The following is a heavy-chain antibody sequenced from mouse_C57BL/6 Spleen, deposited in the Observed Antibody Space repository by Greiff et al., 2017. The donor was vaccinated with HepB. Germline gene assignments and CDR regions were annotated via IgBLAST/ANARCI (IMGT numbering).Heavy chain of an antibody. D-gene: IGHD2-5*01. Sequence: EVQLVESGGDLVKPGGSLKLSCAASGFTFSSYGMSWVRQTPDKRLEWVATISSGGSYTYYPDSVKGRFTISRDNAKNTLYLQMSSLKSEDTAMYYCARGDSNPFFDYWGQGTTLTVSS. CDR1: GFTFSSYG. V-gene: IGHV5-6*01. CDR3: ARGDSNPFFDY. J-gene: IGHJ2*01. CDR2: ISSGGSYT.